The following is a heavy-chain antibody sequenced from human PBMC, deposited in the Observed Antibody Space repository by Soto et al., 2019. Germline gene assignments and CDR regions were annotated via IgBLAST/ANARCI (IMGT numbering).Heavy chain of an antibody. Sequence: GGSLRLSCAASGFTFSSYAMSWVRQAPGKGLEWVSAISGSGGSTYYADSVKGRFTISRDNSKNTLYLQMNSLRAEDTAVYYCAKVPVKVVTFTNYFDYWGQGTLVTVSS. D-gene: IGHD2-15*01. J-gene: IGHJ4*02. V-gene: IGHV3-23*01. CDR2: ISGSGGST. CDR1: GFTFSSYA. CDR3: AKVPVKVVTFTNYFDY.